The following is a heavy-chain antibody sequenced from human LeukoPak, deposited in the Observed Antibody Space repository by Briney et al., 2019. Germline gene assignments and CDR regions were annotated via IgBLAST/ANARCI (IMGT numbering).Heavy chain of an antibody. CDR1: GFTFSSYA. Sequence: GGSLRLSCAASGFTFSSYAMRWVRQAPGKGLEWVSAISGSGGSTYYADSVKGRFTISRDNSKNTLYLQMNSLRAEDTAVYYCAKGDRITIFGVMDYYYYYGMDVWGQGTTVTVSS. J-gene: IGHJ6*02. CDR2: ISGSGGST. V-gene: IGHV3-23*01. D-gene: IGHD3-3*01. CDR3: AKGDRITIFGVMDYYYYYGMDV.